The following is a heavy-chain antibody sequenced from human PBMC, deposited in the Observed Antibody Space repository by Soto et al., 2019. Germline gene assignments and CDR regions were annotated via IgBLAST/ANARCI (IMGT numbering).Heavy chain of an antibody. V-gene: IGHV4-34*01. J-gene: IGHJ4*02. D-gene: IGHD5-12*01. CDR2: INHSGST. CDR3: ARRARRDGFLR. Sequence: SETLSLTCAVYGGSFSGYYWSWIRQPPGKGLEWIGEINHSGSTNYNPSLKSRVTISVDTSKNQFSLKLSSVTAADTAVYYCARRARRDGFLRWGQGTLVTVSS. CDR1: GGSFSGYY.